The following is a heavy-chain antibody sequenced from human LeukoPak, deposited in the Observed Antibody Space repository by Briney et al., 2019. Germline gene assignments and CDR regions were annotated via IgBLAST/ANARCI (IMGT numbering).Heavy chain of an antibody. Sequence: PGGSLTLSCAPSGFPFSKYWMLWVRQAPGKGLESVSRINTDGTVTTYADSVKGRFTVSRDNADNTMFLQMNSVRDEDTAVYYCATKQWLAPPPDSWGQGTPVTVSS. CDR1: GFPFSKYW. CDR2: INTDGTVT. J-gene: IGHJ4*02. CDR3: ATKQWLAPPPDS. D-gene: IGHD6-19*01. V-gene: IGHV3-74*01.